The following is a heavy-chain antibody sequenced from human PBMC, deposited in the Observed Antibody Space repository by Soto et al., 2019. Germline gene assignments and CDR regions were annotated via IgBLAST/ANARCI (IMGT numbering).Heavy chain of an antibody. D-gene: IGHD3-22*01. CDR2: IYYSGST. CDR1: GGSISSSSYY. CDR3: AKRPPDFYDMRDFNSYFDF. Sequence: SETLSLTCTVSGGSISSSSYYWGWIRQPPGKGLEWIGSIYYSGSTYYNPSLKSRVTISVDTSKNQFSLKLSSVTAADTAVYYCAKRPPDFYDMRDFNSYFDFWGQGTLVTVSS. V-gene: IGHV4-39*01. J-gene: IGHJ4*02.